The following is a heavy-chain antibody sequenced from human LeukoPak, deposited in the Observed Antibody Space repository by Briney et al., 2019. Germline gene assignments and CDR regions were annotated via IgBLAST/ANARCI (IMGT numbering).Heavy chain of an antibody. V-gene: IGHV1-18*01. J-gene: IGHJ3*02. D-gene: IGHD3-22*01. CDR1: GYTFTSYG. CDR2: ISAYNGNT. CDR3: ARKYYCDSSGYYYDDASDI. Sequence: ASVKVSCKASGYTFTSYGISWVRQAPGQGLEWMGWISAYNGNTNYAQKLQGRVTMTTDTSTSTAYMELRSLRSDDTAVYYCARKYYCDSSGYYYDDASDIWGQGTMVTVSS.